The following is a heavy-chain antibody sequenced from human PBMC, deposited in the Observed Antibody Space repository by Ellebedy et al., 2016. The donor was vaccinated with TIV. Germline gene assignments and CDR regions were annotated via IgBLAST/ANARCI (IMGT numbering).Heavy chain of an antibody. CDR3: ARVLTRGTTTFDY. V-gene: IGHV4-31*03. J-gene: IGHJ4*02. CDR1: GGSISSGTYY. CDR2: IHHDGTT. D-gene: IGHD1-7*01. Sequence: MPSETLSLTCTVSGGSISSGTYYWGWIRQHPGKGLEWIGYIHHDGTTYYNPSLRSRVTISVDTSKNQFSLKLSSVTAADTAVYYCARVLTRGTTTFDYWGQGTLVTVSS.